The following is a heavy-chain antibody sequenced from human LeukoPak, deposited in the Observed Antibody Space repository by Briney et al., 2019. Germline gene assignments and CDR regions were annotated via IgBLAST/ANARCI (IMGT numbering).Heavy chain of an antibody. Sequence: VASVTVSCKASGYTFSSCAINWVRQAPGQGLEYMGWIDTKTGNPTYAQGFTGRFVFSLDTSVSTAYLQISSLKAEDTAVYYCAIHPSDSSGYFSYWGQGALVTVSS. CDR1: GYTFSSCA. CDR2: IDTKTGNP. J-gene: IGHJ4*02. CDR3: AIHPSDSSGYFSY. V-gene: IGHV7-4-1*02. D-gene: IGHD3-22*01.